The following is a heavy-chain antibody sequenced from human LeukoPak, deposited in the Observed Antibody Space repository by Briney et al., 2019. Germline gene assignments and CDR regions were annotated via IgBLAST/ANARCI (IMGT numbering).Heavy chain of an antibody. D-gene: IGHD6-19*01. J-gene: IGHJ4*02. CDR3: ARHPATYIAVAGHFDY. V-gene: IGHV3-21*01. Sequence: GGSLRLSCAASGFTFSSYSMNWVRQAPGKGLEWVSSISSSSSYIYYADSVKGRFTISRDNAKNSLYLQMNRLRAEDTAVYYCARHPATYIAVAGHFDYWGQGTLVTVSS. CDR1: GFTFSSYS. CDR2: ISSSSSYI.